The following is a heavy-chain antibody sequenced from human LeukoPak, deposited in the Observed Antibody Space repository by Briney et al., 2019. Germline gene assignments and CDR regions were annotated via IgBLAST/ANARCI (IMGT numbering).Heavy chain of an antibody. V-gene: IGHV3-74*01. CDR2: ISTDAGSTT. CDR1: GFTFRTYW. D-gene: IGHD1-26*01. J-gene: IGHJ4*02. CDR3: ARDLSSGSYRFFEN. Sequence: GGPVRLSCAASGFTFRTYWMHWVRQAPGKGLVWVSRISTDAGSTTGYADSVKGRSTISRDNAKNTLYLQMNSLRAEDTAVYYCARDLSSGSYRFFENWGQGTLVTVAS.